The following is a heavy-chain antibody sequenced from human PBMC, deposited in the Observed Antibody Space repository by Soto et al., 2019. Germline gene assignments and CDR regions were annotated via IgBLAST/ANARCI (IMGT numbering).Heavy chain of an antibody. CDR2: IIPVFQTA. D-gene: IGHD3-22*01. J-gene: IGHJ4*02. V-gene: IGHV1-69*01. Sequence: QEQLVQSGAEVKKPGSSVKVSCKASGGLFSRYPISWVRQVPGQGLEWMVGIIPVFQTAYYTQRFQGRVTITADESTNTAYMELSSLRSEDTATYYCARGGSGYTWFNEFWGQGTLVTVSS. CDR1: GGLFSRYP. CDR3: ARGGSGYTWFNEF.